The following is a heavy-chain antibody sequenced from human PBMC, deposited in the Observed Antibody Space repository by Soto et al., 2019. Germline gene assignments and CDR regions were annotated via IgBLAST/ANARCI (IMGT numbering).Heavy chain of an antibody. Sequence: SQTLSLTCAISGDRVSSNSAAWNWIRQSPSRGLEWLGRTYYRSKWYNDYAVSVKSRITIDPDTSKNQFSLQLNSVTPEDTAVYFCARLRDYYDSSGYFSAALDFWGQGTLVTVSS. CDR2: TYYRSKWYN. D-gene: IGHD3-22*01. V-gene: IGHV6-1*01. CDR1: GDRVSSNSAA. J-gene: IGHJ4*02. CDR3: ARLRDYYDSSGYFSAALDF.